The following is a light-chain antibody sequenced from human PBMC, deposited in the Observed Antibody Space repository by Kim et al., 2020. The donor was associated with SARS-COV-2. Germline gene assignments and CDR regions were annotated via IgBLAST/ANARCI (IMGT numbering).Light chain of an antibody. CDR2: GAT. J-gene: IGKJ2*01. Sequence: SASVGDRVNIKRRTSQYMSNYLNWYQQKPGKAPNLLIYGATSLQSGVPSRFSGSGSGTDFTLTINSLQPGDFATYYCQQSYKSPYTFGQGTKLEI. V-gene: IGKV1-39*01. CDR3: QQSYKSPYT. CDR1: QYMSNY.